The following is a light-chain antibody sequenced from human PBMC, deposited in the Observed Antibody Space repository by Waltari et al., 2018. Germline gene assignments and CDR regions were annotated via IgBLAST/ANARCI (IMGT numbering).Light chain of an antibody. Sequence: DIVLTQSPATLSLSPGERATLSCRASQSVSSYLALYQQKPGQAPRLLIYDASNRAPGIPARFSGSGSGTDFTLTISSLEPEDFAVYYCQQRSNWPPRYTFGQGTKLEIK. CDR2: DAS. V-gene: IGKV3-11*01. J-gene: IGKJ2*01. CDR3: QQRSNWPPRYT. CDR1: QSVSSY.